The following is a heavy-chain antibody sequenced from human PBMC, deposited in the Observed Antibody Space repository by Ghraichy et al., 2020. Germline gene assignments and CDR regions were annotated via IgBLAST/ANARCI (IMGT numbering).Heavy chain of an antibody. CDR2: ISWNSGSI. Sequence: GGSLRLSCAASGFTFDDYAMHWVRQAPGKGLEWVSGISWNSGSIGYADSVKGRFTISRDNAKNSLYLQMNSLRAEDTALYYCAKDSYGRRSYYYGMDVWGQGTTVTVSS. CDR3: AKDSYGRRSYYYGMDV. CDR1: GFTFDDYA. J-gene: IGHJ6*02. V-gene: IGHV3-9*01. D-gene: IGHD3-10*01.